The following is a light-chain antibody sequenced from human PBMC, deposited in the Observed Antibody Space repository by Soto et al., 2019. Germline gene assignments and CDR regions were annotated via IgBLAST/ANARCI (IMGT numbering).Light chain of an antibody. CDR3: QQSYSTPRT. CDR1: QSISSW. J-gene: IGKJ1*01. V-gene: IGKV1-5*03. Sequence: DIQMTQSPSILSASVGDRVTITCRASQSISSWLAWYQQKPGKAPNLLIHKASHLESGVPSRFSGSGSGTEFTLTISSLQPGDFATYYCQQSYSTPRTFGQGTKVDIK. CDR2: KAS.